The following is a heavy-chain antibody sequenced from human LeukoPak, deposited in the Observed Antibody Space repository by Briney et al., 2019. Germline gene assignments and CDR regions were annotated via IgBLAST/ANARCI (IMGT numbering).Heavy chain of an antibody. D-gene: IGHD2/OR15-2a*01. CDR1: GASVSISH. V-gene: IGHV4-59*02. J-gene: IGHJ4*02. Sequence: SETLSLTCAVSGASVSISHWNWIRQFPGKGLEWIGCLSYTGKTDYNPSLSSRVTISLGTSNNQVSLKLKSVTAADTAVYYCSEGYFEPFDHWGPGTLVTVSS. CDR2: LSYTGKT. CDR3: SEGYFEPFDH.